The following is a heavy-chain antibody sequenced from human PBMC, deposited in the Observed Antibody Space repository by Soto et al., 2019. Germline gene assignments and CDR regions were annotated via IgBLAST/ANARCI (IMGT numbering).Heavy chain of an antibody. CDR3: ARQSHSARYYWAFDI. D-gene: IGHD1-26*01. CDR2: IYPDDSDT. Sequence: RGESLKVSCKDSGYSFSNYWIGWVRQMPDKGLEWMGIIYPDDSDTRYSPSFQGQVTISADESNSTAYLQWSSLKASDTAMYYCARQSHSARYYWAFDIWGRRTLVTVSS. V-gene: IGHV5-51*01. J-gene: IGHJ3*02. CDR1: GYSFSNYW.